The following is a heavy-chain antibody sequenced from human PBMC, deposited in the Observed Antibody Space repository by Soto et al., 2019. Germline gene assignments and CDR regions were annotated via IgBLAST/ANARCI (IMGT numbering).Heavy chain of an antibody. CDR2: ISGSGGGT. J-gene: IGHJ4*02. V-gene: IGHV3-23*01. CDR3: AKDPYGFWSGYYPYYFDY. D-gene: IGHD3-3*01. Sequence: EGSLRLPCAASGFTFSSYAMSWVRQAPGKGLEWVSAISGSGGGTYYADSVKGRFTISRDNSKNTLYLQMNSLRAEDTAVYYCAKDPYGFWSGYYPYYFDYWGQGTLVTVS. CDR1: GFTFSSYA.